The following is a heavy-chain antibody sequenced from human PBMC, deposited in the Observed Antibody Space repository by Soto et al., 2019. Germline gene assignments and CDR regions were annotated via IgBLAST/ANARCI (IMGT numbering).Heavy chain of an antibody. V-gene: IGHV3-30*04. D-gene: IGHD6-13*01. J-gene: IGHJ5*02. CDR3: TRSLSDSISRRFGP. CDR1: GFTFSNFA. Sequence: QLQLVESGGGVVQPGRSLRVSCVASGFTFSNFAMYWVRQAPGKVPEWVASISYDGSNKYYADSVKGRFTISRDNSKNPVYLEMSSLRTDDPAVYYCTRSLSDSISRRFGPWGQGTLVTVSS. CDR2: ISYDGSNK.